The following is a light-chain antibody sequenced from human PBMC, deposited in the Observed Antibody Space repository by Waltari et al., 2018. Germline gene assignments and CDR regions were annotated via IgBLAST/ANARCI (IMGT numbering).Light chain of an antibody. CDR1: QSIRSN. Sequence: EIVMTQSPATLSVSPGERATLSCRASQSIRSNLAWYRQKPGQAPRLLIYGASFRATGIPAMFSGSGSGTEFTLTISSLQSEDFAIYYCQQYDNWPPITFGQGTKLEMK. V-gene: IGKV3-15*01. CDR2: GAS. J-gene: IGKJ2*01. CDR3: QQYDNWPPIT.